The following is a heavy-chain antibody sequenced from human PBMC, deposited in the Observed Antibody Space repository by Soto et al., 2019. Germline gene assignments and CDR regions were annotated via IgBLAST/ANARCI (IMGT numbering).Heavy chain of an antibody. J-gene: IGHJ4*02. V-gene: IGHV3-53*01. CDR1: GFTVNNNY. Sequence: PGGSLRLSCAAYGFTVNNNYMSWVRQAPGKGLEWVALIYSGGSTYYADSVKGRFTISRDNSKNTLYLQMNSLRAEDTAVYYCATYSSLDYWGQGTLVTVSS. CDR3: ATYSSLDY. D-gene: IGHD3-22*01. CDR2: IYSGGST.